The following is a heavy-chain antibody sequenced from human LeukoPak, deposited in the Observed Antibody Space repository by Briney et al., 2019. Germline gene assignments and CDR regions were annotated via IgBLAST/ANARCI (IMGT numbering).Heavy chain of an antibody. D-gene: IGHD3-3*01. CDR1: GVSISSSNSY. CDR2: IYYTGNA. Sequence: SETLSLTCTVSGVSISSSNSYWGWIRQPPGRGLEWIGSIYYTGNAYYNASLKSRVTISVDTSKNQFSLKLSSVTAADTAVYYCARVTYYDFWSGYYTGVLGGYYMDVWGKGTTVTVSS. V-gene: IGHV4-39*07. J-gene: IGHJ6*03. CDR3: ARVTYYDFWSGYYTGVLGGYYMDV.